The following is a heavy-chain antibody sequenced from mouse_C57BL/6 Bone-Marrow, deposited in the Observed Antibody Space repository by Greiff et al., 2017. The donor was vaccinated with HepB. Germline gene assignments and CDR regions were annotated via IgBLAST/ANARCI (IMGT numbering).Heavy chain of an antibody. D-gene: IGHD3-2*02. CDR2: INPSTGGT. CDR3: ARVGRTAQAAYAMDY. V-gene: IGHV1-42*01. CDR1: GYSFTGYY. Sequence: EVQLQQSGPELVKPGASVKISCKASGYSFTGYYMNWVKQSPEKSLEWIGEINPSTGGTTYNQKFKAKATLTVDKSSSTAYMQLKSLTSEDSAVYYCARVGRTAQAAYAMDYWGQGTSVTVSS. J-gene: IGHJ4*01.